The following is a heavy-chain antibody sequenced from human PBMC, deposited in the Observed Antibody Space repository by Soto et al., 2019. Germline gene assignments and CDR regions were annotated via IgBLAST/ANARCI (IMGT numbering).Heavy chain of an antibody. J-gene: IGHJ5*02. CDR3: ARVPGLGWFDP. D-gene: IGHD3-16*01. Sequence: QVQLQESGPGLVKPSETLSLTCTVSGGSISSYYWSWIRQPPGKGLEWIGYIYYSGSTNYNPSLKSRVTISVATFKNQFSLKLSSVTAADTAVYSGARVPGLGWFDPWGQGTLVTVSS. CDR1: GGSISSYY. V-gene: IGHV4-59*01. CDR2: IYYSGST.